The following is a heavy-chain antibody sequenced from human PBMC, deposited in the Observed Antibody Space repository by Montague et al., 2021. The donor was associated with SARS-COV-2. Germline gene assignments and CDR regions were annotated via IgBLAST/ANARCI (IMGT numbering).Heavy chain of an antibody. CDR3: ARGAGRGSGYGKYYYYYYGMDV. Sequence: SETLSLTCTVSGGSISSYYWSWIRQPPGKGLEWSGYIYYSGSTNYNPSLKSRVTILLDTSKNQFSLKLSSVTAADTAVYYCARGAGRGSGYGKYYYYYYGMDVWGQGTTVTVSS. CDR2: IYYSGST. V-gene: IGHV4-59*01. CDR1: GGSISSYY. D-gene: IGHD5-12*01. J-gene: IGHJ6*02.